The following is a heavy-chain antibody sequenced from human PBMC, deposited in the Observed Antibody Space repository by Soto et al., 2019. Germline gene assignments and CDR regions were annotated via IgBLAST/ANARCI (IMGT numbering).Heavy chain of an antibody. CDR3: ARGDSTDCSNGVCSFFYNHDMDV. V-gene: IGHV1-2*04. Sequence: ASVKVSCKASGYSFTDYHIHWVRQAPGQGLEWLGRINPKSGGTSTAQKFQGWVTMTTDTSISTASMELTRLTSDDTAIYYCARGDSTDCSNGVCSFFYNHDMDVWGQGTAVTVSS. J-gene: IGHJ6*02. CDR1: GYSFTDYH. D-gene: IGHD2-8*01. CDR2: INPKSGGT.